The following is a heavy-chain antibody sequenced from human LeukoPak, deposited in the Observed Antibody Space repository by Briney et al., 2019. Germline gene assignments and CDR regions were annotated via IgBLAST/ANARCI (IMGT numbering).Heavy chain of an antibody. Sequence: ASVKVSCKVSGYTLTELSMHWVRQAPGKGLEWMGGFDPEDGETIYAQKFQGRVTMTEDTSTDTAYMELSSLRSEDTAVYYCARPYSSSWYENAFDIWGQGTMVTVSS. CDR2: FDPEDGET. D-gene: IGHD6-13*01. J-gene: IGHJ3*02. CDR1: GYTLTELS. V-gene: IGHV1-24*01. CDR3: ARPYSSSWYENAFDI.